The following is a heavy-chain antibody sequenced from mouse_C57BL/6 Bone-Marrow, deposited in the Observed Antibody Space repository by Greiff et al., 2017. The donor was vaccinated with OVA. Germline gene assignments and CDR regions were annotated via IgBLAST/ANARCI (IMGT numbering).Heavy chain of an antibody. V-gene: IGHV1-50*01. Sequence: QVQLQQPGAELVKPGASVKLSCKASGYTFTSYWMQWVKQRPGQGLEWIGEIDPSDSYTNYNQKFKGKATLTVDTSSSTAYMQLSSLTSEDSAVYYCARGWLRWFAYWGQGTLVTVSA. J-gene: IGHJ3*01. CDR3: ARGWLRWFAY. CDR1: GYTFTSYW. D-gene: IGHD2-2*01. CDR2: IDPSDSYT.